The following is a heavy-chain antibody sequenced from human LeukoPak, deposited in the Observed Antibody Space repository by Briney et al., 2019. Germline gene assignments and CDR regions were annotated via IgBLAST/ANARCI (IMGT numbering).Heavy chain of an antibody. CDR3: ARDDVSCSGGSCTEN. D-gene: IGHD2-15*01. CDR1: GGSFSGYY. V-gene: IGHV4-31*11. Sequence: PSETLSLTCAVYGGSFSGYYWSWIRQHPGKGLEWIGYIYYSGSTYYNPSLKSRVTISVDTSKNQFSLKLSSVTAADTAVYYCARDDVSCSGGSCTENWGQGTLVTVSS. J-gene: IGHJ4*02. CDR2: IYYSGST.